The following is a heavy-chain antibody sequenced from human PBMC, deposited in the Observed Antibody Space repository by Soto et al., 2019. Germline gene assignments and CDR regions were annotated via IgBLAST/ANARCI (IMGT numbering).Heavy chain of an antibody. CDR3: ARRDRSSWAKIDY. J-gene: IGHJ4*02. V-gene: IGHV5-10-1*01. D-gene: IGHD6-13*01. Sequence: PGESLKISCKGSGYSFTSYWISWVRQMPGKGLEWMGRIDPSDSYTNYSPSFQGHVTISADKSISTAYLQWSSLKASDTAMYYCARRDRSSWAKIDYWGQGTLVTVSS. CDR2: IDPSDSYT. CDR1: GYSFTSYW.